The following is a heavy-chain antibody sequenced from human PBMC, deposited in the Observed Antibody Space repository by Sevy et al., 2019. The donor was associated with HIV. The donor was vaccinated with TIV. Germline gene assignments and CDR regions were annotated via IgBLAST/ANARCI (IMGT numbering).Heavy chain of an antibody. CDR3: ARESLAVSGIGYYFNY. Sequence: GGSLRLSCTASGFSISGYGMHWVRQVPGKGLEWVAIIWYDGTNKDYTDSVKGRFTITRDNSKNTLYLQMNSRRVEDTAVYYCARESLAVSGIGYYFNYWGQGTLVTVSS. V-gene: IGHV3-33*01. CDR1: GFSISGYG. J-gene: IGHJ4*02. CDR2: IWYDGTNK. D-gene: IGHD6-19*01.